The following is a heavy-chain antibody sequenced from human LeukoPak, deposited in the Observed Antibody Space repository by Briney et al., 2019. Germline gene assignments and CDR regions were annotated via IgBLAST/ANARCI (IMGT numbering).Heavy chain of an antibody. D-gene: IGHD3-10*01. CDR1: GGSFSGYY. CDR2: INHRGST. J-gene: IGHJ5*02. V-gene: IGHV4-34*01. CDR3: ARGPVRTYYYGSGSYPGRGPFDP. Sequence: PSETLSLTCAVYGGSFSGYYWSWIRQPPGKGLDWIGEINHRGSTNYNPSLKSRVTISVDTSKNQFSLKLSSVTAADTAVYYCARGPVRTYYYGSGSYPGRGPFDPWGQGTLVTVSS.